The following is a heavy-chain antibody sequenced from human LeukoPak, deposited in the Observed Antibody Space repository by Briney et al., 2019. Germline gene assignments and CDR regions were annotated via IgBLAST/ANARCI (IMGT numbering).Heavy chain of an antibody. J-gene: IGHJ4*02. Sequence: GGSLRLSCAASGFTFSSYSMNWVRQAPGKGLEWVSYISSSSSTIYYADSVKGRFTISRDNAKNSLYLQMNSLRAEDTAVYYCARTVKFDYWGQGTLVTVSS. CDR2: ISSSSSTI. CDR1: GFTFSSYS. V-gene: IGHV3-48*01. CDR3: ARTVKFDY. D-gene: IGHD4-11*01.